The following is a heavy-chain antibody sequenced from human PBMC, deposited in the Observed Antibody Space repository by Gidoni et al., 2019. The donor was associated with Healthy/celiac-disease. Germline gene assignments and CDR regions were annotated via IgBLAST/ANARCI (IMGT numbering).Heavy chain of an antibody. CDR1: GFTFHSYA. CDR2: ISSNGGSR. Sequence: EVQLVESGGGLVQPGGSLILSSSASGFTFHSYAMHCVRQAPGKGLEEVSTISSNGGSRYYADSLKGRFTISRDNSKNTLYLQMSSLRAEDTAVYYCVKDLAAIVATIYYYYYMDVWGKGNTVTVSS. CDR3: VKDLAAIVATIYYYYYMDV. V-gene: IGHV3-64D*06. D-gene: IGHD5-12*01. J-gene: IGHJ6*03.